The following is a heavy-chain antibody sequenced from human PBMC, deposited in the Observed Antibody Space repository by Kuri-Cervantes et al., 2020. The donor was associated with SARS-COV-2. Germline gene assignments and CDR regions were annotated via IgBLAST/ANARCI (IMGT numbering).Heavy chain of an antibody. CDR2: INPNSGGT. J-gene: IGHJ5*02. CDR3: ARDSGSYLRWVDP. Sequence: ASVNVSCMASGYTFTGYYMHWVRQAPGQGLEWMGWINPNSGGTNYAQKFQGWVTMTRDTSISTAYMELSRLRSDVTAVYYGARDSGSYLRWVDPWGQGTLVTVSS. V-gene: IGHV1-2*04. D-gene: IGHD1-26*01. CDR1: GYTFTGYY.